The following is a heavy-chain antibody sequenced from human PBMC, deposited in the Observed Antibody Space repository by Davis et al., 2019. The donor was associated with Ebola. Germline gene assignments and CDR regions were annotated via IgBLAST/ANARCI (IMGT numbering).Heavy chain of an antibody. CDR2: IYYSGST. D-gene: IGHD6-13*01. Sequence: MPSETLSLTCAVSGGSISSSNWWSWVRQHPGKGLEWIGYIYYSGSTYYNPSLKSRVTISVDTSKNQFSLKLSSVTAADTAVYYCARESGIAAAGYYYGMDVWGQGTTVTVSS. CDR3: ARESGIAAAGYYYGMDV. J-gene: IGHJ6*02. CDR1: GGSISSSNW. V-gene: IGHV4-31*11.